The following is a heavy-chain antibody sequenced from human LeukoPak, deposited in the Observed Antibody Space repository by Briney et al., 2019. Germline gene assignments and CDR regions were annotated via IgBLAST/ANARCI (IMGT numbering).Heavy chain of an antibody. CDR2: ISSSSNTI. V-gene: IGHV3-48*01. D-gene: IGHD6-19*01. CDR1: GFTFNTYS. J-gene: IGHJ4*02. Sequence: PGGSLRLSCAASGFTFNTYSMNWVRQAPGKGLEWTSYISSSSNTIYYADSVKGRFTISRDNAKSSLYLQMNSLRAEDTAVYYCAKDVSRGWYPDDWGQGTLVTVSS. CDR3: AKDVSRGWYPDD.